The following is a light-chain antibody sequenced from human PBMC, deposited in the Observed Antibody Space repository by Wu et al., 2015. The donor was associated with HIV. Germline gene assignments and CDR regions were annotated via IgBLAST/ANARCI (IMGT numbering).Light chain of an antibody. Sequence: EIVLTQSPGTLSLSPGERAIFSCRASQSISNTYLAWYQQRVGRAPRLLIYGASNRDFGVPDRFRGSGSGTDFTLTIASVEPEDFAVYYCQLYGRSPPYTFGQGTRLDVK. CDR2: GAS. V-gene: IGKV3-20*01. J-gene: IGKJ2*01. CDR3: QLYGRSPPYT. CDR1: QSISNTY.